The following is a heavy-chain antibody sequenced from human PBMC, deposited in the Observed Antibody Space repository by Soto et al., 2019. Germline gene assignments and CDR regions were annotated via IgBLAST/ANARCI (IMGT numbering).Heavy chain of an antibody. V-gene: IGHV1-18*01. Sequence: QGQLVQSGAEVKKPGASVKVSCTASGNTFTNFGVTWVRQAPGQGLEWMGWISAYTDDPNYAQKFQGRVTMTIDTATSKAYLDLRSLTSDDTAVYYCARVIPGAEAWFDPWGQGPLVTVAS. D-gene: IGHD2-2*01. CDR3: ARVIPGAEAWFDP. CDR2: ISAYTDDP. CDR1: GNTFTNFG. J-gene: IGHJ5*02.